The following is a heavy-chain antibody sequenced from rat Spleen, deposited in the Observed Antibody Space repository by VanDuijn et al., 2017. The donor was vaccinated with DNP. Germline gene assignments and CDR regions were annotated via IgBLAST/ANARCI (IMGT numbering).Heavy chain of an antibody. V-gene: IGHV5-25*01. D-gene: IGHD5-1*01. CDR1: GFIFSNYY. CDR3: TRGANWEGNWFAY. J-gene: IGHJ3*01. CDR2: ISTGGGNT. Sequence: EVQLVESGGGLVQPGRSMKLSCAASGFIFSNYYMAWVRQAPTKGLEWVATISTGGGNTYYRDSMKGRFTISRDNAKNILHLQMNSLRSEDTATYYCTRGANWEGNWFAYWGQGTLVTVSS.